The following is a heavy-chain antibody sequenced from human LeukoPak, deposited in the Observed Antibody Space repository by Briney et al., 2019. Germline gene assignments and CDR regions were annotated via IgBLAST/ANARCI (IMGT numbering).Heavy chain of an antibody. J-gene: IGHJ4*02. D-gene: IGHD6-19*01. CDR2: ISYSGST. Sequence: SETLSLTCTVSGGSISSHCWSWIRQPPGKGLEWIGYISYSGSTNYNPSLKSRVTISVDTSKNQFSLKLSSVTAADTALYYCAREAVAGGYYFDYWGQGTLVTVSS. V-gene: IGHV4-59*11. CDR3: AREAVAGGYYFDY. CDR1: GGSISSHC.